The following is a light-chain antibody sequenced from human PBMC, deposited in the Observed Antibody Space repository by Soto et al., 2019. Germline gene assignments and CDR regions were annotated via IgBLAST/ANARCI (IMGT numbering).Light chain of an antibody. Sequence: EIVMTQSPATLSVSPGERATLSCRVSQSVSGNLAWYQQKPGQVPRLLIYGASTRATGIPARFSGSGSGTEFTLTISSLQSEDFAVYYCQQYNNWPPAFGQGTKVEIK. V-gene: IGKV3-15*01. CDR1: QSVSGN. CDR3: QQYNNWPPA. J-gene: IGKJ1*01. CDR2: GAS.